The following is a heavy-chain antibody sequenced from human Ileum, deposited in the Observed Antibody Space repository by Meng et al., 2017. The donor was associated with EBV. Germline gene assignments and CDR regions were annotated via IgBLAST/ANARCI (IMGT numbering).Heavy chain of an antibody. V-gene: IGHV6-1*01. CDR2: TYYRSKWYY. J-gene: IGHJ1*01. CDR1: GDSVSSNRAA. Sequence: VARPRSRPGLVQPSQTLSRTCAISGDSVSSNRAAWHWIRQSPSRGLEWLGRTYYRSKWYYDYAVSVKSRMTINPDISKNQFSLQLNSVTPEDTAVYYCARGAYTSTWFWGQGTLVTVSS. D-gene: IGHD6-13*01. CDR3: ARGAYTSTWF.